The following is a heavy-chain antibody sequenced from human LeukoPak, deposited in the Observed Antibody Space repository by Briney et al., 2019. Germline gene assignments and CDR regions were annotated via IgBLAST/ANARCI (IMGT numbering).Heavy chain of an antibody. CDR1: GGSISSGSYY. CDR3: ARAALEWLFPSNWFDP. V-gene: IGHV4-39*07. Sequence: SETLSLTCTVSGGSISSGSYYWSWIRQPPGKGLEWIGSIYHSGSTYYNPSLKSRVTISVATSKNQFSLKLSSVTAADTAVYYCARAALEWLFPSNWFDPWGQGTLVTVSS. CDR2: IYHSGST. J-gene: IGHJ5*02. D-gene: IGHD3-3*01.